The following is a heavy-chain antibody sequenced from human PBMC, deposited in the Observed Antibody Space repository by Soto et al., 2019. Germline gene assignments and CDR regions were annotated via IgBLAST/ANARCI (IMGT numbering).Heavy chain of an antibody. J-gene: IGHJ4*02. D-gene: IGHD1-7*01. CDR1: GGSISHYS. Sequence: QVQLQESGPGLVKPSETLSLTCTVSGGSISHYSCSWIRQSAGKGLEWIGRVYTSGNSHYNPSLRSRVSISVDKSRNQFSLRVTSVTAADTALYYCVTETGVNWTYEVYWGQGTPVTVSS. CDR3: VTETGVNWTYEVY. CDR2: VYTSGNS. V-gene: IGHV4-4*07.